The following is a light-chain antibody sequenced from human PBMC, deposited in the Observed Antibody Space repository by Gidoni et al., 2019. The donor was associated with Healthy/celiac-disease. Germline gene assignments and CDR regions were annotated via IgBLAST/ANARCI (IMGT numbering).Light chain of an antibody. CDR1: QSVSSY. V-gene: IGKV3-11*01. J-gene: IGKJ2*01. Sequence: EIVLTQSTATPSLSPGERAHLSCRASQSVSSYLAWYQQKPGQATRLLIYDASNRATGIPARFSGSGSGTDFTLTISSLEPEDFAVYYCQQRSNWPPYTFGQGTKLEIK. CDR3: QQRSNWPPYT. CDR2: DAS.